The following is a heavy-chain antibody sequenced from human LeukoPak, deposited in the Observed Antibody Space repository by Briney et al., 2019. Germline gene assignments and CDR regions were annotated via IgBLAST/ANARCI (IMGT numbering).Heavy chain of an antibody. V-gene: IGHV7-4-1*02. CDR3: ARDQNPLWFGELKPWFADY. J-gene: IGHJ4*02. CDR2: INTNAGNP. D-gene: IGHD3-10*01. CDR1: GYSFTTFA. Sequence: ASVKVSCKASGYSFTTFAMNWVRQAPGQGLEWMGWINTNAGNPTYAQGFTGRFVFSLDTSVSTAYLQISSLKAEDTAVYYCARDQNPLWFGELKPWFADYWGQGTLVTVSS.